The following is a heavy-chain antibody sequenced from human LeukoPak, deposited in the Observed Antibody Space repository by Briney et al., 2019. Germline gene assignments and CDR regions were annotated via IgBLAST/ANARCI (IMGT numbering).Heavy chain of an antibody. J-gene: IGHJ4*02. CDR2: IKQDESEK. Sequence: GGSLRLSCAASGFTFSSYWMSWVRQAPGEGLEWVANIKQDESEKYYVDSVKGRFTISRDNAKNSLYLQMNSLRAEDTAVYYCARLRWELLLPYFDYWGQGTLVTVSS. CDR3: ARLRWELLLPYFDY. D-gene: IGHD1-26*01. CDR1: GFTFSSYW. V-gene: IGHV3-7*01.